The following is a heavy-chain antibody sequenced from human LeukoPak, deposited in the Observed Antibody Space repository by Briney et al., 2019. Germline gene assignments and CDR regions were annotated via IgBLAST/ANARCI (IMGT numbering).Heavy chain of an antibody. CDR2: ISGSGGST. J-gene: IGHJ6*02. CDR3: AKDIDPGYSSSWSWVAYYYGMDV. CDR1: GFTFSSYA. Sequence: PGGSLRLSCAASGFTFSSYAMSWVCQAPGKGLEWVSAISGSGGSTYYADSVKGRFTISRDNAKNSLYLQMNSLRAEDTALYYCAKDIDPGYSSSWSWVAYYYGMDVWGQGTTVTVSS. D-gene: IGHD6-13*01. V-gene: IGHV3-23*01.